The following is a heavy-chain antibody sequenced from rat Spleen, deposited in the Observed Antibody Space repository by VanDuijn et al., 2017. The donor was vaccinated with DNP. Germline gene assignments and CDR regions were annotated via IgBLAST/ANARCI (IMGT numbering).Heavy chain of an antibody. CDR2: ISSGGST. D-gene: IGHD3-1*01. CDR1: GFSLTSYG. J-gene: IGHJ4*01. CDR3: ARALATVAPTGAMDA. V-gene: IGHV2S12*01. Sequence: QVQLKASGPGLVQPSQTLSLTCTVSGFSLTSYGVSWVRPPPGKGLDWLAAISSGGSTDYNSGLKSRLSISRDTSKSQVFLKMNSVQTEDTAMYFCARALATVAPTGAMDAWGQGTSVTVSS.